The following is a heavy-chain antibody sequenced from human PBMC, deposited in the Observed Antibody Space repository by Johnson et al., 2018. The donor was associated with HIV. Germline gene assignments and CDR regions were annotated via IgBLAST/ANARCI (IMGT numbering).Heavy chain of an antibody. Sequence: QVQLVESGVVVVQPGRSLRLSCAASGLTFRSYGMQWVRQAPGKGLEWVSGISWNSGTIGYADSVKGRFTITRDTSKNTLYLQINSLRAEDTALYYCARDRAPVYSSSSTPFDAFDFWGQGTMVTVSS. CDR2: ISWNSGTI. CDR3: ARDRAPVYSSSSTPFDAFDF. V-gene: IGHV3-NL1*01. D-gene: IGHD6-6*01. J-gene: IGHJ3*01. CDR1: GLTFRSYG.